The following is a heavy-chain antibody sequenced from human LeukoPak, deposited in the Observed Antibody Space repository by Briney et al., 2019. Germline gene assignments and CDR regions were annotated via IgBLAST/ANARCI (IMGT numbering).Heavy chain of an antibody. CDR1: GCSFSNHC. CDR3: VRAVTMTLVVNWHYFDY. CDR2: GRQDGSEK. V-gene: IGHV3-7*01. D-gene: IGHD4-17*01. J-gene: IGHJ4*02. Sequence: GGTLRLSCAVSGCSFSNHCMSWVRHSQAKGLGRVANGRQDGSEKYYVDSVRGRFTISRDNAKNSLHLQMNSLTPEDTAVYYCVRAVTMTLVVNWHYFDYWGQGSLVTVSS.